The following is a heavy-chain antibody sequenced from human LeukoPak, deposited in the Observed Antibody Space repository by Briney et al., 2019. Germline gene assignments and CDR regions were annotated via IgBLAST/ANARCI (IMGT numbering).Heavy chain of an antibody. CDR3: AREPAAGGG. D-gene: IGHD2-2*01. V-gene: IGHV4-34*01. CDR2: IYYSGST. CDR1: GGSFSGYY. Sequence: PSETLSLTCAVYGGSFSGYYWSWIRQPPGKGLEWIGSIYYSGSTYYNPSLKSRVTISVDTSKNQFSLKLSSVTAADTAVYYCAREPAAGGGWGQGTLVTVSS. J-gene: IGHJ4*02.